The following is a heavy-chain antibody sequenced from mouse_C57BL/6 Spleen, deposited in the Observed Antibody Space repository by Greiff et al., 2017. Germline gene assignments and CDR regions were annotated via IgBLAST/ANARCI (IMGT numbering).Heavy chain of an antibody. CDR3: ARRATVVDPWFAY. D-gene: IGHD1-1*01. CDR2: ISYDGSN. J-gene: IGHJ3*01. V-gene: IGHV3-6*01. Sequence: EVKLQESGPGLVKPSQSLSLTCSVTGYSITSGYYWNWIRQFPGNKLEWMGYISYDGSNNYNPSPKNRISITRDTSKNQFFLKLNSVTTEDTATYYCARRATVVDPWFAYWGQGTLVTVSA. CDR1: GYSITSGYY.